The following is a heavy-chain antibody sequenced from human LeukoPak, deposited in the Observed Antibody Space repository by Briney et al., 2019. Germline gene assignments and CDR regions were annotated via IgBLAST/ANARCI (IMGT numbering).Heavy chain of an antibody. J-gene: IGHJ4*02. CDR2: TYYRFKWYN. D-gene: IGHD6-19*01. V-gene: IGHV6-1*01. CDR1: GDSVSSNSAA. Sequence: SQTLSLTCAISGDSVSSNSAAWNWIRQSPSRGLEWLGRTYYRFKWYNDYAVSVKSRITINPDTSKNQFSLQLNSVTPEDTAVYYCARALRYSSGWALDYWGQGTLVTVSS. CDR3: ARALRYSSGWALDY.